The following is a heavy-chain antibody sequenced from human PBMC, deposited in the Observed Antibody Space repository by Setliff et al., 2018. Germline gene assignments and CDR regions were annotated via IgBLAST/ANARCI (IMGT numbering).Heavy chain of an antibody. CDR3: AKAHSITMVRGVKSPDY. D-gene: IGHD3-10*01. CDR1: GFTFSSYG. J-gene: IGHJ4*02. CDR2: ISYDGSNK. Sequence: GESLTISCAASGFTFSSYGMHWVRQAPGKGLEWVAVISYDGSNKYYADSVKGRFTISRDNSKNTLYLQMNSLRAEDTAVYYCAKAHSITMVRGVKSPDYWGQGTLVTVSS. V-gene: IGHV3-30*18.